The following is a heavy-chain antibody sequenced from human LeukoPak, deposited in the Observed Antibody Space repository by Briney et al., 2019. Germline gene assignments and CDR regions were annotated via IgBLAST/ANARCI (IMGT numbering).Heavy chain of an antibody. J-gene: IGHJ4*02. CDR2: IYYSGSN. CDR1: GGSISSYY. V-gene: IGHV4-59*01. D-gene: IGHD4-17*01. Sequence: SESLSLICTVSGGSISSYYWSWIRLPPGKGLGWLEFIYYSGSNNYNPTLKSRVTISVDQSKNQCSLKLSSVTAADTAVYYCARGDGDYVPFDYWGQGTLVTVSS. CDR3: ARGDGDYVPFDY.